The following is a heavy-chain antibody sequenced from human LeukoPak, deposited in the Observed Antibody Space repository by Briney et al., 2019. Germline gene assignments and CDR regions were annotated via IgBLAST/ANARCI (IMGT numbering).Heavy chain of an antibody. Sequence: GASVKVSCKASGYTFTSYDINWVRQATGQGLEWMGWMNPNSGNTGYAQKFQGRVTMTRNTSINTAYMELSSLRSGDTAVYYCARFAVHRRLAVAGQFGLDYWGQGTLVTVSS. CDR2: MNPNSGNT. CDR3: ARFAVHRRLAVAGQFGLDY. D-gene: IGHD6-19*01. V-gene: IGHV1-8*01. CDR1: GYTFTSYD. J-gene: IGHJ4*02.